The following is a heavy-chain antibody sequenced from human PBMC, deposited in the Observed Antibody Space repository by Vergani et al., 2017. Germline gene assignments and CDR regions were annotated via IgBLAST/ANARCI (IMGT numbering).Heavy chain of an antibody. CDR1: GFTFSSYA. D-gene: IGHD3/OR15-3a*01. V-gene: IGHV3-23*01. CDR2: ISGSGGST. CDR3: ARDPRIMIFGMAKIWSDYGMDV. J-gene: IGHJ6*02. Sequence: EVQLLESGGGLVQPGGSLRLSCAASGFTFSSYAMSWVRQAPGKGLEWVSAISGSGGSTYYADSVKGRFTISRDNSKNTLYLQMNSLRAEDTAVYYCARDPRIMIFGMAKIWSDYGMDVWGQGTTVTVSS.